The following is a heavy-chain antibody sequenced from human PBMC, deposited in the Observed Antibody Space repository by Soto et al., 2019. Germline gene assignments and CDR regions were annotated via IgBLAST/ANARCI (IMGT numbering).Heavy chain of an antibody. CDR1: GFSFSTYG. CDR3: ARWIGYGDL. J-gene: IGHJ5*02. CDR2: GRGGGGVT. Sequence: MQLVDSGVVLVQPGRSLGLACVVSGFSFSTYGMTWVRQAPGKGLEWVCGGRGGGGVTHYTDSVKGRFTISGDDSQNPGSLQTPSLRVEDTAVCYSARWIGYGDLWGQGTLVTVSS. V-gene: IGHV3-23*04. D-gene: IGHD4-17*01.